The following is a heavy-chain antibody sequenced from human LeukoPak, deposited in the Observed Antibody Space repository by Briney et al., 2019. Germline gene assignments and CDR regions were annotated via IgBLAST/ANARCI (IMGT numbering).Heavy chain of an antibody. V-gene: IGHV4-59*01. D-gene: IGHD3-22*01. CDR3: ASSYVGGYDSSGYYRYYFDY. Sequence: ETLSLTCTVSGGSISSYYWSWIRQPPGKGLEWIGYIYYSGSTNYNPSLKSRVTISVDTSKNQFSLKLSSVTAADTAVYYCASSYVGGYDSSGYYRYYFDYWGQGTLVTVSS. CDR1: GGSISSYY. CDR2: IYYSGST. J-gene: IGHJ4*02.